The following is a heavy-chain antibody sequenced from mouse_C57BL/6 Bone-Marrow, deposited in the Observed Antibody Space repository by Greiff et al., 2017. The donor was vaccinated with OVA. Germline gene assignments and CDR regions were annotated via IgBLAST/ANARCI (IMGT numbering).Heavy chain of an antibody. V-gene: IGHV1-4*01. CDR1: GYTFTSYT. J-gene: IGHJ3*01. D-gene: IGHD1-1*01. CDR3: ARGLLRAWFAY. Sequence: QVQLKESGADLARPGASVKMSCKASGYTFTSYTMHWVKQRPGQGLEWIGYINPSSGYTTYNQKFKDKATLTADKSSSTAYMQLSSLTSEDSAVYYCARGLLRAWFAYWGQGTLVTVSA. CDR2: INPSSGYT.